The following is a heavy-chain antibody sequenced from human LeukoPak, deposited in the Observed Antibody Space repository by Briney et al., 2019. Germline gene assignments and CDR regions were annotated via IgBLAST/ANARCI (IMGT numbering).Heavy chain of an antibody. Sequence: SETLSLTCTVSGGSISSYYWSWIRQPPGKGLEWIGYIYYSGSTNYNPSLKSRVTISVDTSKNQFSLKLSSVTAADTAVYYCARVPAASGYYYYMDVWGKGTTVTVSS. D-gene: IGHD2-2*01. CDR3: ARVPAASGYYYYMDV. CDR1: GGSISSYY. V-gene: IGHV4-59*01. CDR2: IYYSGST. J-gene: IGHJ6*03.